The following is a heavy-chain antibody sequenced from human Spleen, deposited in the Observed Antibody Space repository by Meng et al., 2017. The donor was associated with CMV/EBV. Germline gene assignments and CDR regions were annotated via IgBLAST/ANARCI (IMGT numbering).Heavy chain of an antibody. Sequence: ASVKVSCKASGYTFISYGLSWVRQAPGQGLEWMGWISAYNGNTNYAQKLQGRVTMTTDTSTSTAYMELRSLRSDDTAVYYCARDHCSGTSCYREIDYWGQGTLVPSPQ. D-gene: IGHD2-2*02. CDR2: ISAYNGNT. V-gene: IGHV1-18*01. J-gene: IGHJ4*02. CDR1: GYTFISYG. CDR3: ARDHCSGTSCYREIDY.